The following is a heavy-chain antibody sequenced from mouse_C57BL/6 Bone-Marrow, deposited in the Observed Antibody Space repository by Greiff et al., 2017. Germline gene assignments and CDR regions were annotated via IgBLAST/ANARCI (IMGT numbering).Heavy chain of an antibody. Sequence: VQLQQSGPGLVQPSQTLSITCTVSGFSLTSYGVHWVRQSPGKGLEWLGVIWSGGSTDYNAAFMSRLSITKDNSKSQVFFKMNSLQADDTALYYCARGGGPGDIDYWGQGTTLTVSS. V-gene: IGHV2-5*01. CDR2: IWSGGST. J-gene: IGHJ2*01. CDR1: GFSLTSYG. CDR3: ARGGGPGDIDY. D-gene: IGHD3-3*01.